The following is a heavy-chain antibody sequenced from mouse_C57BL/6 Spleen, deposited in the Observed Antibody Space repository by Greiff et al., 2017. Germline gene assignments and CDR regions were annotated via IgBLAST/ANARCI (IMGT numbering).Heavy chain of an antibody. J-gene: IGHJ1*03. CDR2: IDPSDSET. D-gene: IGHD3-3*01. Sequence: QVQLQQPGAELVRPGSSVKLSCKASGYTFTSYWMHWVKQRPIQGLEWIGNIDPSDSETHYNQKFKDKATLTVDKSSSTAYMQRSSLTSEDSAVYYCAAGPSYWYFDVWGTGTTVTVSS. CDR1: GYTFTSYW. CDR3: AAGPSYWYFDV. V-gene: IGHV1-52*01.